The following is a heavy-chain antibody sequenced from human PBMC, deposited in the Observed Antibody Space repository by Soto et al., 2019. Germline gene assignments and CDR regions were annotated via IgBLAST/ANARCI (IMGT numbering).Heavy chain of an antibody. V-gene: IGHV4-31*11. CDR1: GGSISSGDYY. D-gene: IGHD3-9*01. CDR2: ISDSGSS. CDR3: ARTTFYDIFTAYYSLFDY. Sequence: SETLSLTCAVSGGSISSGDYYWSWIRQPPGKGLEWIGHISDSGSSYYNPSLESRVTISVDTSKNQFSLKLSAVTAADTAVYFCARTTFYDIFTAYYSLFDYWGQGTLVTVSS. J-gene: IGHJ4*02.